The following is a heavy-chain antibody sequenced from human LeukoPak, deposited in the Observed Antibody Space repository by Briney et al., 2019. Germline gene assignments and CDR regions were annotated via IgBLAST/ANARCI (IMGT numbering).Heavy chain of an antibody. Sequence: GGSLRLSCAASGFTFRSFSMNWVRQAPGKGLDWVSSISSTGNYKNCADSVKGRFTISRDNGKNSLYLQMDNLRAEDTAMYYCASEYSSGWSHYFDYWGQGTLVTVSS. D-gene: IGHD6-19*01. CDR3: ASEYSSGWSHYFDY. CDR2: ISSTGNYK. J-gene: IGHJ4*02. CDR1: GFTFRSFS. V-gene: IGHV3-21*01.